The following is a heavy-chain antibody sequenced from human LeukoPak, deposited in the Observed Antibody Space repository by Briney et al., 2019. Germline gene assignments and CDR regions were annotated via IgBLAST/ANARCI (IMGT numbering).Heavy chain of an antibody. J-gene: IGHJ6*02. CDR2: ISGSDGSST. CDR3: ARDLRVYSYYYGMDV. D-gene: IGHD6-13*01. V-gene: IGHV3-23*01. CDR1: GFTFSSYA. Sequence: GGSPRLSCAASGFTFSSYAMSWVRQAPGKGLEWVSAISGSDGSSTSYADSVKGRFTISRDNAKNTLYLQMNSLRAEDTAVYYCARDLRVYSYYYGMDVWGQGTTVTVSS.